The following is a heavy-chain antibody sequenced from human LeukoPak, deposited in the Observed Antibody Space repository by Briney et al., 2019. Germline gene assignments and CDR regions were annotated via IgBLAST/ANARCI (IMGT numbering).Heavy chain of an antibody. CDR3: AKDRLLSYSPEYFQH. V-gene: IGHV3-30*18. Sequence: PGGSLRLSCAASGFTFSSYGMHWVRQAPGKGLEWVAVISYDGSNKYYADSVKGRFTISRDNSKNTLYLQMNSLRAEDTAVYYCAKDRLLSYSPEYFQHWGQGTLVTVSS. J-gene: IGHJ1*01. CDR1: GFTFSSYG. D-gene: IGHD2-15*01. CDR2: ISYDGSNK.